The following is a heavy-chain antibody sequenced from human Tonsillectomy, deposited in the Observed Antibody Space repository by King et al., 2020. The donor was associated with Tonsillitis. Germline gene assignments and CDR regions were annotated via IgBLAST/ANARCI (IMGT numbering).Heavy chain of an antibody. CDR1: GGSFSGYY. CDR2: INHSGST. V-gene: IGHV4-34*01. Sequence: VQLQQWGAGLLKPSETLSLTCAVYGGSFSGYYWSWIRQPPGKGLEWIGEINHSGSTNYNPSLKSRVTISVDTSKNQFSLKLSSVTAADTAVYNCAREVSSGYYDAFDIWGQGTMVTVSS. J-gene: IGHJ3*02. D-gene: IGHD3-22*01. CDR3: AREVSSGYYDAFDI.